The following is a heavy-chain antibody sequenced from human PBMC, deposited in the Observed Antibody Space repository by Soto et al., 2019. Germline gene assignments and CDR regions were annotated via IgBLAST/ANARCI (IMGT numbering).Heavy chain of an antibody. CDR2: SYYRGGT. D-gene: IGHD2-15*01. V-gene: IGHV4-59*01. CDR1: GGSISSYY. J-gene: IGHJ4*02. Sequence: TSETLSLTCTVSGGSISSYYWSWIRQPPGQGLEWIGHSYYRGGTKYNPSLKTRVTISVDTSKNQFSLRLTSVTATDTAVYYCARDLGQGNTPAHYYFDYWGQGTLVTVSS. CDR3: ARDLGQGNTPAHYYFDY.